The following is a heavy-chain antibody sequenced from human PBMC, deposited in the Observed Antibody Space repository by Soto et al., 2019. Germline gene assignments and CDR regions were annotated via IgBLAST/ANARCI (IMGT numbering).Heavy chain of an antibody. J-gene: IGHJ6*04. CDR3: ASLGKAMYSHGMAV. CDR2: IIPIFGTA. D-gene: IGHD5-18*01. Sequence: QVQLVQSGAEVKKPGSSVKVSCKASGGTFSSYAISWVRQAPGQGLEWMGGIIPIFGTANYAQKFQGRVTRTADIATRTAYIELGSLSHVNRAVLYCASLGKAMYSHGMAVWVKGTTVPVSP. V-gene: IGHV1-69*06. CDR1: GGTFSSYA.